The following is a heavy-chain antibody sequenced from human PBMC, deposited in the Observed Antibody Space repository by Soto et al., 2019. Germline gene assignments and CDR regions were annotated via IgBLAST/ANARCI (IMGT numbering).Heavy chain of an antibody. V-gene: IGHV1-18*01. J-gene: IGHJ6*03. D-gene: IGHD3-10*01. CDR2: ISAYNGNT. Sequence: QVQLVQSGAEVKKPGASVKVSCKASGYTFTSYGISWVRQAPGQGLEWMGWISAYNGNTNYAQKLQGRVTMTTDTSPSTAYMELRSLRSDDTAVYYCARDAMVRGVEYYYYMDVWGKGTTVTVSS. CDR1: GYTFTSYG. CDR3: ARDAMVRGVEYYYYMDV.